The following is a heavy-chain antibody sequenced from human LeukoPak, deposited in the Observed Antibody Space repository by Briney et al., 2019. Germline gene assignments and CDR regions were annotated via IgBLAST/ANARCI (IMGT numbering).Heavy chain of an antibody. CDR1: GGSISSYY. Sequence: SETLFLTCTVSGGSISSYYWSWIRQPPGKGLEWIGYIYYSGSTNYNPSLKSRVTISVDTSKNQFSLKLSSVTAADTAVYYCARHYGSGSYYFHFDYWGQGTLVTVSS. CDR3: ARHYGSGSYYFHFDY. J-gene: IGHJ4*02. CDR2: IYYSGST. V-gene: IGHV4-59*08. D-gene: IGHD3-10*01.